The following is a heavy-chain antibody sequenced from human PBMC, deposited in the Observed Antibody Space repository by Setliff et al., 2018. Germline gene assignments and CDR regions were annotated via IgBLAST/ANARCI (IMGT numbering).Heavy chain of an antibody. CDR3: ARDRPRYLDWEMDV. V-gene: IGHV3-11*01. CDR2: ISSSGRTI. Sequence: GGSLRLSCAASGFTFSDCYMSWIRQTPEKGLEWVSYISSSGRTIYYADSAKGRFTISRDNAKNSLYLQMNSLRAEDTAIYYCARDRPRYLDWEMDVWGKGTAVTVSS. J-gene: IGHJ6*04. D-gene: IGHD3-9*01. CDR1: GFTFSDCY.